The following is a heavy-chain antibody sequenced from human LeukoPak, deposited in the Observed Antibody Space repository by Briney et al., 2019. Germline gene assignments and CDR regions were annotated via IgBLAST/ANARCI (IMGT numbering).Heavy chain of an antibody. Sequence: ASVKVSCKASGYTFTSYYMHWVRQAPGQGLEWMGIINPSGGSTSYAQKFQGRVTMTRDTSTSTVYMELSSLRSEDTAVYYCARDQGAFYYDSSGWAYWGQGTLVTVSS. CDR1: GYTFTSYY. D-gene: IGHD3-22*01. CDR3: ARDQGAFYYDSSGWAY. CDR2: INPSGGST. V-gene: IGHV1-46*01. J-gene: IGHJ4*02.